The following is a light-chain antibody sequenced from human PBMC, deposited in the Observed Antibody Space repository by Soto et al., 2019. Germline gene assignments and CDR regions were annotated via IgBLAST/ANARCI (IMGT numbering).Light chain of an antibody. Sequence: DIQMTQSPSTLSASVGGRVTITCRASQNINDLLAWYRQKPGKAPNLLIYKASSLESGVPSRFSGSGYGTEFTLTISSLQPDDFATFYCQQYSTYSRAFGQGTTVDI. CDR2: KAS. J-gene: IGKJ1*01. CDR1: QNINDL. V-gene: IGKV1-5*03. CDR3: QQYSTYSRA.